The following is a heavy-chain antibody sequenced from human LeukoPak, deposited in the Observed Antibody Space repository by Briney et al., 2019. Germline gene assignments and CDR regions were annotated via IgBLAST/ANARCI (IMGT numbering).Heavy chain of an antibody. J-gene: IGHJ4*02. Sequence: GGSLRLSCAASGFTFSTYGMHWVRQAPGKGLEWVALIWYDGTNEHYADSVKGRFTISRDNSENTLWLQTISLGADDTAVYYCAREWIGNGWSAFDYWGQGTLLTVSS. CDR2: IWYDGTNE. V-gene: IGHV3-33*01. D-gene: IGHD6-19*01. CDR1: GFTFSTYG. CDR3: AREWIGNGWSAFDY.